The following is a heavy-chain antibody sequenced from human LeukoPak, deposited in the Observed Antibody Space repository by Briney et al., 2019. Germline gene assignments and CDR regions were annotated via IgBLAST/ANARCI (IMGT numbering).Heavy chain of an antibody. D-gene: IGHD6-19*01. Sequence: GGSLRLSCAASGFTFSNSAMSWVRQAPGKGLEWVSTLSGSGITTYYADSVKGRFTISRDNSKNTLYLRMNSLRAEDPAVYYCAKGIYSSGWSYFDYWGHGTLVTVSS. CDR2: LSGSGITT. CDR3: AKGIYSSGWSYFDY. J-gene: IGHJ4*01. V-gene: IGHV3-23*01. CDR1: GFTFSNSA.